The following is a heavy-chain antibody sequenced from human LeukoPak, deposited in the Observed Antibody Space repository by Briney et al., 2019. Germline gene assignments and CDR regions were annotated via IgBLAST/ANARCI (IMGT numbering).Heavy chain of an antibody. CDR2: INHNAEMI. CDR3: ARDHDWAFDL. V-gene: IGHV3-48*02. D-gene: IGHD3-9*01. CDR1: GFPFGSYV. J-gene: IGHJ4*02. Sequence: VEPGGSLRLSCEGSGFPFGSYVMSWVRQAPGKGLEWIAYINHNAEMIFYPDFVKGRSTISRDNPKKSLYLQMNALRYEDTAIYYCARDHDWAFDLWGQGTLVTVSS.